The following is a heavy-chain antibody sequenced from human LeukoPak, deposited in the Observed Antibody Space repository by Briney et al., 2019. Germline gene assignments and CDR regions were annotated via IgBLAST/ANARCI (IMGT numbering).Heavy chain of an antibody. Sequence: PGGSLRLSCAASGFTFSSYAMSWVRQAPGKGLEWVSAISGSGGSTYYADSVKGRFTISRDNSKNTLYLQMNSLRAEDTAVYYCAKDRIVGATKAVGGFDYWGQGTLVTVSS. CDR1: GFTFSSYA. V-gene: IGHV3-23*01. J-gene: IGHJ4*02. CDR2: ISGSGGST. D-gene: IGHD1-26*01. CDR3: AKDRIVGATKAVGGFDY.